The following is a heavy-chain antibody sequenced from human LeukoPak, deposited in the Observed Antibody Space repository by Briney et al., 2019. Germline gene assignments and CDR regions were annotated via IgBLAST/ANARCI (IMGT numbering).Heavy chain of an antibody. CDR2: MYHSGTT. J-gene: IGHJ4*02. CDR3: ARATAGTGYYFDY. V-gene: IGHV4-59*01. CDR1: GGSISSYF. D-gene: IGHD6-13*01. Sequence: PAETLSLTCTLSGGSISSYFWTWIRQPPAKGLEWIGYMYHSGTTYYNPSLKSRVTISVDTSKNQFSLNLSSVTPADTAVYYCARATAGTGYYFDYWGQGTLVTVSS.